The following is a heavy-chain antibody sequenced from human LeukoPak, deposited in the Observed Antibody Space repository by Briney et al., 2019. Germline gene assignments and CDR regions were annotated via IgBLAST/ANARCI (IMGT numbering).Heavy chain of an antibody. CDR3: AERLELPQWSDYMDV. Sequence: GGSLRLSCAASGFTFSNYGMHWVRQAPGKGLVWVAFIRYDGSNKYYADSVKGRFTISRDNSKNTLYLQMNSLRAEDTAVYYCAERLELPQWSDYMDVWGKGATVTVSS. J-gene: IGHJ6*03. D-gene: IGHD1-7*01. CDR1: GFTFSNYG. CDR2: IRYDGSNK. V-gene: IGHV3-30*02.